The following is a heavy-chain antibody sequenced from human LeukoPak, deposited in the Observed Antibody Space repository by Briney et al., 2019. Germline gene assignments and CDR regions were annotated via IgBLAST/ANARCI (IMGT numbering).Heavy chain of an antibody. CDR3: ARVSLYNRNYGLSP. V-gene: IGHV4-30-2*01. CDR1: GGSISSGGYY. J-gene: IGHJ5*02. Sequence: SQTLSLTCTVSGGSISSGGYYWSWIRQPPGKGLEWIGYIYHSGSTYYNPSLKSRVTISVDRSKNQFSLKLSSVTAADTAVYYCARVSLYNRNYGLSPWGQGTLVTVSS. CDR2: IYHSGST. D-gene: IGHD1-7*01.